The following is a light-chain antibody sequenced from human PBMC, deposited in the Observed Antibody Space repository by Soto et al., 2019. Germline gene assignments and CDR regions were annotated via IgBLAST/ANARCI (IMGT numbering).Light chain of an antibody. CDR2: GAS. V-gene: IGKV3-20*01. J-gene: IGKJ1*01. CDR3: HQYKSHSPT. Sequence: IVLTHFPGTLSWSPGERATLSCRASQTVSDNSLAWYQQKVGRAPRALIYGASNRATGIPDRFSGSGSGTDFTLTISRLQPDDFARYYCHQYKSHSPTFGQGTKVDIK. CDR1: QTVSDNS.